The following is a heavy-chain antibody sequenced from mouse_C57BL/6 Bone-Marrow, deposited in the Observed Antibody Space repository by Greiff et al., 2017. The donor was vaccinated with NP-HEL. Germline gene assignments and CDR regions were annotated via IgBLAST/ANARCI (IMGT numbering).Heavy chain of an antibody. V-gene: IGHV2-5*01. D-gene: IGHD2-4*01. J-gene: IGHJ3*01. CDR1: GFSLTSYG. Sequence: VQLQQSGPGLVQPSQSLSITCTVSGFSLTSYGVHWVRQSPGKGLEWLGVIWRGGSTDYNAAFMSRLSITKDNSKSQVFFKMNSLQADDTAIYYCAKKGPYYDYDEGFAYWGQGTLVTVSA. CDR2: IWRGGST. CDR3: AKKGPYYDYDEGFAY.